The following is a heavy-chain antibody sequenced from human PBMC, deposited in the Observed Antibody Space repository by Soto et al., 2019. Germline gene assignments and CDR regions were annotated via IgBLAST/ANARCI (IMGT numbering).Heavy chain of an antibody. Sequence: SLRLSCAASGFTFDDYAMHWVRQAPGKGLELFAGISWNSGRIGYADSVKGRFTISRDNAKNSLYLQMNSLRDEDTAVYFWGRDADVTTFGMDGMDVWGQGTTVNVSS. CDR1: GFTFDDYA. V-gene: IGHV3-9*01. D-gene: IGHD3-3*01. CDR2: ISWNSGRI. J-gene: IGHJ6*01. CDR3: GRDADVTTFGMDGMDV.